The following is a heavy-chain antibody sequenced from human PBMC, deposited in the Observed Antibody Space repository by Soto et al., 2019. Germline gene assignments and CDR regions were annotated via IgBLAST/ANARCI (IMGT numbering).Heavy chain of an antibody. Sequence: QVQLQESGPGLVKPSETLSLTCTVSGGSINSYYWYWIRQPAGKGLEWIGRIYISGSTNYNPSLRSRATMSIDTAKNQCYLKVSSVTAADTAMYYCAKSSSRSSLGQYGLDVWCQGTTVTVSS. CDR3: AKSSSRSSLGQYGLDV. J-gene: IGHJ6*02. D-gene: IGHD6-13*01. V-gene: IGHV4-4*07. CDR1: GGSINSYY. CDR2: IYISGST.